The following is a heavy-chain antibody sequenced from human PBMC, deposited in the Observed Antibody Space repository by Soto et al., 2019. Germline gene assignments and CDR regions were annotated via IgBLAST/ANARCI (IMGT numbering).Heavy chain of an antibody. V-gene: IGHV1-18*01. J-gene: IGHJ6*02. D-gene: IGHD3-16*01. CDR3: ARIKASSIDF. CDR1: GYPFVSYG. CDR2: INVYSGNT. Sequence: QVQLVQSGGEVKKPGASVKVSCNTSGYPFVSYGIAWVRQAPGQGLEWMGWINVYSGNTDYAQKFRDRITVTTDTSTSTAYMELRGLSSDDTGVYYCARIKASSIDFWGQGTALTVSS.